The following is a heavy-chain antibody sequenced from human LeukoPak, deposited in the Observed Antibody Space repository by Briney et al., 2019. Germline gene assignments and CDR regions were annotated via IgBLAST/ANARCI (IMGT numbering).Heavy chain of an antibody. D-gene: IGHD3-10*01. Sequence: TSETLSLTCTVSGGSISSYYWSWIRQPPGKGLEWIGYIYYSGSTNYNPSLKSRVTISVDTSKNQFSLKPSSVTAADTAVYYCARVTTITMVRGVIIDAFDIWGQGTMVTVSS. V-gene: IGHV4-59*01. CDR2: IYYSGST. CDR3: ARVTTITMVRGVIIDAFDI. J-gene: IGHJ3*02. CDR1: GGSISSYY.